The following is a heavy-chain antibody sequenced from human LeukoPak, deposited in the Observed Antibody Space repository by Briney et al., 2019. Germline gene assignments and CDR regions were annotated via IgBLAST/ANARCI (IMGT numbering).Heavy chain of an antibody. V-gene: IGHV4-4*07. CDR1: GGSISSYY. CDR3: ARVPDYGDSLGFDY. CDR2: IYTSGST. Sequence: SETLSLTCTVSGGSISSYYWSWIRQPAGKGLEWIGRIYTSGSTNYNPSLKSRVTMSVDTSKNQFSLKLSSVTAADTAVYYCARVPDYGDSLGFDYWGQGTLATVSS. J-gene: IGHJ4*02. D-gene: IGHD4-17*01.